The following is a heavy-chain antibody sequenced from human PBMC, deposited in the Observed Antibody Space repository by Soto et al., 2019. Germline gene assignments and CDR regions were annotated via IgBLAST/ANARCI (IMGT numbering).Heavy chain of an antibody. Sequence: QVQLEESGGGVVQPGRSLRLSCVASGFTFRNNGMHWVRQAPGKGLEWVAVIWYDGSNMYYADSVKGRFTISRDNSKNTLYLQMNSLRGEDTAVYYCVRWGPEKTWDYWGQGTLVTVSP. CDR3: VRWGPEKTWDY. V-gene: IGHV3-33*01. D-gene: IGHD3-16*01. CDR2: IWYDGSNM. J-gene: IGHJ4*02. CDR1: GFTFRNNG.